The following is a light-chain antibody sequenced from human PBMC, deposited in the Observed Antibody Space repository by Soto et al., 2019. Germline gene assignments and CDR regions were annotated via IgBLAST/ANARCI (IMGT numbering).Light chain of an antibody. CDR1: QTIISW. Sequence: DIQMTQSPSTLPASVGDRVTITCRASQTIISWLAWYQQKPGKAPDLLIYDASRLAGGVPSRFSGSASGTDFTLTISSLQPYDFATYYCQQYNTYSTFGQGTRLEIK. CDR2: DAS. CDR3: QQYNTYST. J-gene: IGKJ5*01. V-gene: IGKV1-5*01.